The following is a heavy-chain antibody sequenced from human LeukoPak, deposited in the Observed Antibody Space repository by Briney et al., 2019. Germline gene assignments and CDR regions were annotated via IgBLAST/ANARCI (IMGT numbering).Heavy chain of an antibody. CDR3: ARAGGNYDFWSGYYLDY. J-gene: IGHJ4*02. CDR1: GYTFTSYD. V-gene: IGHV1-8*03. D-gene: IGHD3-3*01. Sequence: ASVKVSCKASGYTFTSYDINWVRQATGQGLEWMGWMNPNSGNTGYAQKFQGRVTITRNTSISTAYMELSSLRSEDTAVYYCARAGGNYDFWSGYYLDYWGQGTLVTVSS. CDR2: MNPNSGNT.